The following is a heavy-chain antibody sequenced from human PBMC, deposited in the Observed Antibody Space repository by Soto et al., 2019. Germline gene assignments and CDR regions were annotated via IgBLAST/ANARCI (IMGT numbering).Heavy chain of an antibody. Sequence: PGGSLRLSCAASGFTFSNAWMNWVRQAPGKGLEWVGRIKSKTDGGTTDYAAPVKGRFTISRDDSKNTLCLQMNSLKTEDTAVYYCTTTVGATTIEAFDIWGQGTMVTVSS. V-gene: IGHV3-15*07. D-gene: IGHD1-26*01. J-gene: IGHJ3*02. CDR2: IKSKTDGGTT. CDR1: GFTFSNAW. CDR3: TTTVGATTIEAFDI.